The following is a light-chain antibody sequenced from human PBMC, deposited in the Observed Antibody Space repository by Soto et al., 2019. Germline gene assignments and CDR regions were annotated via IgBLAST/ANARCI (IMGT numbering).Light chain of an antibody. J-gene: IGKJ1*01. CDR2: WAS. Sequence: DIVMTQSPDSLAVSLGERATINCKSSQTILYSSNNKNYLAWFQQKPGQPPKLLIYWASTRESGVPARFSGSGSGTDFTLTISRLQAEDVAVYYCQQYFSAPTWTFGQGTKVDIK. CDR3: QQYFSAPTWT. CDR1: QTILYSSNNKNY. V-gene: IGKV4-1*01.